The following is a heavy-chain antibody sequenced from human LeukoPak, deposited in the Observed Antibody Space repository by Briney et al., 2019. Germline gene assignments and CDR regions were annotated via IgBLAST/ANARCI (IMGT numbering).Heavy chain of an antibody. J-gene: IGHJ2*01. Sequence: SETLSLTCSVSGGSISSGGHYWSFIRQPPGKGLEWIGSIYYSGSTYYNPSLRSRVTISVDTSKNTFSLKLRSVTAADTAVYYCTRWDCSRTDCFYWYFDLWGRGALLTVSS. V-gene: IGHV4-39*07. CDR3: TRWDCSRTDCFYWYFDL. CDR1: GGSISSGGHY. CDR2: IYYSGST. D-gene: IGHD2-2*01.